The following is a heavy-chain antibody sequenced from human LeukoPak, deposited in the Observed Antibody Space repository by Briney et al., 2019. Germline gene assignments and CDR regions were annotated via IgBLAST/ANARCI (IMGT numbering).Heavy chain of an antibody. J-gene: IGHJ4*02. D-gene: IGHD3-3*01. CDR1: GFTVSSNY. CDR3: ARAGYYDFWSGHRYYFDY. Sequence: PGGSLRLSCAASGFTVSSNYMSWVRQAPGKGLEWVSVIYSGGSTHYADSVKGRFTISRDNSKNTLYLQMNSLRAEDTAVYYCARAGYYDFWSGHRYYFDYWGQGTLVTVSS. CDR2: IYSGGST. V-gene: IGHV3-66*01.